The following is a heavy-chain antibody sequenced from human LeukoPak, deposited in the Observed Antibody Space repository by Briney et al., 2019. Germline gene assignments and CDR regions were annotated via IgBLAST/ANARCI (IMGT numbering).Heavy chain of an antibody. CDR2: INHSGST. J-gene: IGHJ3*02. D-gene: IGHD3-22*01. Sequence: SETLSLTCAVYGGSFSGYYWSWIRQPPGKGLEWIGEINHSGSTNYNPSLKSRVTISVDTSKNQFSLKLSSVTAADTAVYYCARELYDSSGYYLKGHAFDIWGQGTMVTVSS. CDR3: ARELYDSSGYYLKGHAFDI. CDR1: GGSFSGYY. V-gene: IGHV4-34*01.